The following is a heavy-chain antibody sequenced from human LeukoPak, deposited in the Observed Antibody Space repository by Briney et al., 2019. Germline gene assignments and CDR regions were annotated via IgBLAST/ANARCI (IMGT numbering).Heavy chain of an antibody. CDR1: GDSISSTLYY. D-gene: IGHD4-17*01. CDR3: ARVPAFYYGDYWTSSNYFDY. V-gene: IGHV4-39*07. CDR2: IYYTGAA. J-gene: IGHJ4*02. Sequence: PSETLSLTCTVSGDSISSTLYYWGWIRQPPGEGLEWIGGIYYTGAAYPNPSLKSRVTMSVDTSQSQFSLSLRSVTAADTAVYYCARVPAFYYGDYWTSSNYFDYWGQGTLVTVSS.